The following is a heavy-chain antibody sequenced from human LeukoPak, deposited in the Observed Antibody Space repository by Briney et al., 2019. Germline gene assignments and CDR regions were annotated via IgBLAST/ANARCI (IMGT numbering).Heavy chain of an antibody. Sequence: SETLSLTCTVSGGSISSYYWSWIRQPPGKGLEWIGYIYYSGSTNYNPSLKSRVTISVDTSKNQFSLKLSSVTAADTAVYYGARWVSGTDAFDIWGQGTMVTVSS. J-gene: IGHJ3*02. CDR2: IYYSGST. V-gene: IGHV4-59*08. CDR3: ARWVSGTDAFDI. D-gene: IGHD3-10*01. CDR1: GGSISSYY.